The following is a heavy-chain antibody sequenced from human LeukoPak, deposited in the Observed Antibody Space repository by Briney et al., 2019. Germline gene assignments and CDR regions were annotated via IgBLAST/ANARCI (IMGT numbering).Heavy chain of an antibody. Sequence: PGGSLRLSCAASGFTFGSYSMNWVRQAPGKGLEWVSSISSSSTYIYYADSVKGRFTISRDNAKNSLYLQMNSLRAEDTAVYYCAREDSYGFGIDYWGQGTLVTVSS. CDR1: GFTFGSYS. D-gene: IGHD5-18*01. CDR3: AREDSYGFGIDY. V-gene: IGHV3-21*01. J-gene: IGHJ4*02. CDR2: ISSSSTYI.